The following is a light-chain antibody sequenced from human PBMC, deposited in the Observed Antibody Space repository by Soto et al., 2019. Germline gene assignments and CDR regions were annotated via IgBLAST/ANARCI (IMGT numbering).Light chain of an antibody. CDR1: SSNIGAGYD. CDR3: SSYKFSTTLRV. Sequence: QSVLTQPPSVSGAPGQRVTISCTGSSSNIGAGYDVHWYQQRPGTAPKLLISANINRPSGVPDRFSGSKSGTSASLAITGLQAEDEALYYCSSYKFSTTLRVFGGGTKVTVL. J-gene: IGLJ3*02. CDR2: ANI. V-gene: IGLV1-40*01.